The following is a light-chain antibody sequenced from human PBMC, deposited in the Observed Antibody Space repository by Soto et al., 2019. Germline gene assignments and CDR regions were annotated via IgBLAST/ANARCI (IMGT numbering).Light chain of an antibody. CDR3: HQRYDWPIT. V-gene: IGKV3-11*01. Sequence: TKPPSSLSAADSHRVLHTHRANQSISNYLDWYQQRPGQAPRLLIYDASKRATGIPARFSGSGSGTDFTLTISSLEPEDFAVYYCHQRYDWPITVGQGTRLEIK. CDR2: DAS. CDR1: QSISNY. J-gene: IGKJ5*01.